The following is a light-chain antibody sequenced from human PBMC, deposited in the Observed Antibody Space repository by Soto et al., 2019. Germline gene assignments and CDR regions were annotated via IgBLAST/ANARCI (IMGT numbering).Light chain of an antibody. Sequence: IVLTQSPATLSLSPGERATLSCRASQSVGSYLDWYQQKPGQAPRLLIYDASNRATGIPARFSGSGSGADFTLTISSLEPEDFAVYYCQQRSNWPPVYTCGQGTKLEIK. CDR1: QSVGSY. CDR3: QQRSNWPPVYT. V-gene: IGKV3-11*01. J-gene: IGKJ2*01. CDR2: DAS.